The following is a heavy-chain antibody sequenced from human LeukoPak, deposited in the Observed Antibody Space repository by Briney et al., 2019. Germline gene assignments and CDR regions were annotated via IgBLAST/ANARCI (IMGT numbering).Heavy chain of an antibody. CDR3: ARDFGSGSYLEPIYYFDY. J-gene: IGHJ4*02. Sequence: GASVKVSCKASGYTFTGYYMHWVRQAPGQGLEWIGIINPSGGSTSYAQKFQGRVSMTRDTSTSTVYMELSSLRSEDTAVYYCARDFGSGSYLEPIYYFDYWGQGTLVTVSS. CDR1: GYTFTGYY. D-gene: IGHD1-26*01. CDR2: INPSGGST. V-gene: IGHV1-46*01.